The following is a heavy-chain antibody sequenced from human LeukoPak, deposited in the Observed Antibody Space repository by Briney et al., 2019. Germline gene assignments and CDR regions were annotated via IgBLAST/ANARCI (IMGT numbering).Heavy chain of an antibody. CDR1: GFTFSDYY. CDR3: ARSARQALAAAAYNWFDP. Sequence: GGSLRLSCAASGFTFSDYYMSWIRQAPGKGLEWVSYISSSSSYTNYADSVKGRFTISRDNAKNSLYLQMNSLRAEDTAVYYCARSARQALAAAAYNWFDPWGQGTLVTVSS. D-gene: IGHD6-13*01. J-gene: IGHJ5*02. V-gene: IGHV3-11*03. CDR2: ISSSSSYT.